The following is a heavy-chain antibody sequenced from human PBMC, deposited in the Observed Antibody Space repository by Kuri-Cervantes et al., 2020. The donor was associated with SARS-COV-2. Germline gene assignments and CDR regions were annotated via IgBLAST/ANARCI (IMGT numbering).Heavy chain of an antibody. CDR2: IYYSGST. J-gene: IGHJ4*02. V-gene: IGHV4-59*01. D-gene: IGHD5-12*01. CDR1: GGSISSYY. Sequence: SETLSLTCAVYGGSISSYYWSWIRQPPGKGLEWIGYIYYSGSTNYNPSLKSRVTISVDTSKNQFSLKLSSVTAADTAVYYCARESGYDYYFDYWGQGTLVTVSS. CDR3: ARESGYDYYFDY.